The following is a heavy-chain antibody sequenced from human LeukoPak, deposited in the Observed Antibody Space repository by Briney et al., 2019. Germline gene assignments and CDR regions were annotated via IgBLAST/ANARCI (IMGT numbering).Heavy chain of an antibody. V-gene: IGHV4-59*01. CDR2: IYYSGST. D-gene: IGHD2-2*01. J-gene: IGHJ4*02. Sequence: SETLSLTCTVSGGSISSYYWSWIRQPPGKGLEWIGYIYYSGSTNYNPSLKSRVTISVDTSKNQFSLKLSSVTAADTAVYYCARAPYCSSTSCFYFDYWGQGTLVPVSS. CDR3: ARAPYCSSTSCFYFDY. CDR1: GGSISSYY.